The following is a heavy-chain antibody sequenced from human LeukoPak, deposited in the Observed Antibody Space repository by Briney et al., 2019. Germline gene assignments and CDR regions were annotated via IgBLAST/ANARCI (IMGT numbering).Heavy chain of an antibody. CDR1: GYSFTSYW. CDR2: IDPSDSYT. CDR3: ARPGATTVTNDYYGMDV. Sequence: GESLKISCKGSGYSFTSYWISWVRQMPGKGLDWMGRIDPSDSYTNYSPSFQGHVTISADKSISTAYLQWSSLKASDTAMYYCARPGATTVTNDYYGMDVWGQGTTVTVSS. J-gene: IGHJ6*02. D-gene: IGHD4-17*01. V-gene: IGHV5-10-1*01.